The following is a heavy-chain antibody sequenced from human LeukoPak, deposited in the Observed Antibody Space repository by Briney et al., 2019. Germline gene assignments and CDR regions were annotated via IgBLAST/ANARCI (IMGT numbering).Heavy chain of an antibody. V-gene: IGHV3-33*08. CDR1: GFTFSSYG. CDR3: ARDGEIGVSIAAAGSYYGMDV. D-gene: IGHD6-13*01. Sequence: GGSLRLSCAASGFTFSSYGMHWVRQAPGKGLEWVAVIWYDGSNKYYADSVKGRFTISRDNSKNTLYLQMNSLRAEDTAVYYCARDGEIGVSIAAAGSYYGMDVWGQGTTVTVSS. J-gene: IGHJ6*02. CDR2: IWYDGSNK.